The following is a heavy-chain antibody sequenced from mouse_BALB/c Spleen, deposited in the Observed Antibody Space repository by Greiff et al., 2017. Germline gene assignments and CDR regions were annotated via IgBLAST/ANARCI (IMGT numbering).Heavy chain of an antibody. CDR3: AVIYYYGSSPRYYAMDY. Sequence: EVKLEESGPGLVKPSQSLSLTCTVTGYSITSDYAWNWIRQFPGNKLEWMGYISYSGSTSYNPSLKSRISITRDTSKNQFFLQLNSVTTEDTATYYCAVIYYYGSSPRYYAMDYWGQGTSVTVSS. CDR2: ISYSGST. CDR1: GYSITSDYA. V-gene: IGHV3-2*02. D-gene: IGHD1-1*01. J-gene: IGHJ4*01.